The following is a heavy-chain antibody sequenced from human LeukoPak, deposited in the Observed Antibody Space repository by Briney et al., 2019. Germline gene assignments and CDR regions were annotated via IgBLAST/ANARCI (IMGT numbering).Heavy chain of an antibody. V-gene: IGHV4-39*01. CDR2: ISYSGST. CDR3: ASPKPDYDILTGYYKREYFQH. Sequence: PSETLSLTCTVSGGSINSNTYYWGWIRQPPGKGLEWIGTISYSGSTYYNPSLKSRVTISVDTSKNQFSLKLSSVTAADTAVYYCASPKPDYDILTGYYKREYFQHWGQGTLVTVSS. CDR1: GGSINSNTYY. J-gene: IGHJ1*01. D-gene: IGHD3-9*01.